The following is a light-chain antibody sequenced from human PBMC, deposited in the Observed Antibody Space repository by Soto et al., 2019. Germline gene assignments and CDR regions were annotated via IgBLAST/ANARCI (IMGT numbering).Light chain of an antibody. Sequence: QSVLTQPPSVSGAPGQRVTISCTGSNSNIGTTYDVHWYQQFPGTAPRLLIYGNNNRPSGVPDRFSGSKSGTSASLAITGLQVEDEADYYCQSYDSSLSGVLFSGGTKLTVL. V-gene: IGLV1-40*01. J-gene: IGLJ2*01. CDR2: GNN. CDR1: NSNIGTTYD. CDR3: QSYDSSLSGVL.